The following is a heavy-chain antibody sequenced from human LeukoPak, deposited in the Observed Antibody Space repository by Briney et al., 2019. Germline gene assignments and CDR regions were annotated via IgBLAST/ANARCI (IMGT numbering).Heavy chain of an antibody. D-gene: IGHD3-3*01. CDR3: ARGNDFWSGYYPHYMDV. V-gene: IGHV3-13*01. CDR2: IGTAGDT. J-gene: IGHJ6*03. CDR1: GFTFSRYD. Sequence: GGSLRLSCAASGFTFSRYDMHWVRQATGKGLEWVSAIGTAGDTYYPGSVKGRFTISRENAKNSLYLQMNSLRAGDTAVYYCARGNDFWSGYYPHYMDVWGKGTTVTVS.